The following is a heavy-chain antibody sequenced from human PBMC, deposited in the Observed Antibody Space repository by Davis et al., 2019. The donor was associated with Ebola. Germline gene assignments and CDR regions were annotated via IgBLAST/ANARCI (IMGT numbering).Heavy chain of an antibody. V-gene: IGHV3-21*01. Sequence: GESLKISCAASGFTFSSYSMNWVRQAPGKGLEWVSSITGSSTYIYYADSVKGRFTISRDNAKNSLYLQMNSLRVEDTAVYYCAREPTAAGLDYWGQGTLVTVSS. CDR1: GFTFSSYS. CDR2: ITGSSTYI. D-gene: IGHD6-13*01. CDR3: AREPTAAGLDY. J-gene: IGHJ4*02.